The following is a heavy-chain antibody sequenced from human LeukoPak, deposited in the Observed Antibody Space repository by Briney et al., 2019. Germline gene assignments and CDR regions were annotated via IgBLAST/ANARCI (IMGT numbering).Heavy chain of an antibody. V-gene: IGHV3-53*01. D-gene: IGHD3-10*01. CDR1: GFTVSSNY. J-gene: IGHJ6*03. CDR2: IYSGDST. CDR3: ARHGSITMVRGRLRYFYMDV. Sequence: PGRSLRLSCAASGFTVSSNYMSWVRQAPGKGLEWVSVIYSGDSTYYADSVKGRFTISRDNSKNTLYLQMNSLRAEDTAVYYCARHGSITMVRGRLRYFYMDVWGKGTTVTISS.